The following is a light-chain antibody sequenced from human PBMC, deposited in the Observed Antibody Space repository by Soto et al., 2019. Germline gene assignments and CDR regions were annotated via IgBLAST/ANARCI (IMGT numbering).Light chain of an antibody. CDR1: SSDVGAYDY. J-gene: IGLJ1*01. CDR2: EVS. CDR3: CSYTSSRTRV. V-gene: IGLV2-14*03. Sequence: QSALTQPAFVSGSPGESITISSTGTSSDVGAYDYVSWYQQHPDKAPKLIIYEVSHRPSGVSNRFSGSKSVNTATLTISWFQAEDEADYYCCSYTSSRTRVFGTGTKVTVL.